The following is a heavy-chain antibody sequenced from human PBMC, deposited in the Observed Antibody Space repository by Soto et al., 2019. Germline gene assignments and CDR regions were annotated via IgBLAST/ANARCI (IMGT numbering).Heavy chain of an antibody. V-gene: IGHV3-48*02. CDR2: ISGRSRAI. D-gene: IGHD1-1*01. Sequence: EVQLVESGGGLVQPGGSLRLSCAASGFTFSTYNMNWVRQAPGKGLEWVSYISGRSRAIYYADSVKGRFTISRDNAKNYLYLQMNSLRDEDTAIYYCARDGERGYDMGVWGQGTTVTVSS. CDR3: ARDGERGYDMGV. J-gene: IGHJ6*02. CDR1: GFTFSTYN.